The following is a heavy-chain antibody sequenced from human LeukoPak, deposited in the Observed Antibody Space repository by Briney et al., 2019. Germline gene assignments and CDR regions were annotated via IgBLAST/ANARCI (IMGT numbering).Heavy chain of an antibody. J-gene: IGHJ4*02. V-gene: IGHV3-48*03. CDR2: ISSSGSTI. D-gene: IGHD6-13*01. CDR3: ARDIATAGHLAFDY. CDR1: GFTFSSYE. Sequence: GGSLRLSCAASGFTFSSYEMNWVRQAPGKGLEWVSYISSSGSTIYYADSVKGRFTISRDNAKNSLFLQMNSLRAEDTAVYYCARDIATAGHLAFDYWGQGTLVTVSP.